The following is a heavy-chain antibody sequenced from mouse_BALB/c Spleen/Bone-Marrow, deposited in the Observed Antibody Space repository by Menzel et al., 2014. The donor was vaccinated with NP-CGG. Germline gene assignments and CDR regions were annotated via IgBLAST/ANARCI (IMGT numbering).Heavy chain of an antibody. CDR2: IWAGGRA. CDR1: GFSLTSYG. CDR3: ARADYYGSSSYYYAMDY. Sequence: VNVVESGPGLVAPSQRLSIPCTVSGFSLTSYGLHWVRQPPGKGLEWLGVIWAGGRANYNSALMSRLSISKDNSKSXVFLKMNSLQTDDTAMYYCARADYYGSSSYYYAMDYWGQGTSVTVSS. J-gene: IGHJ4*01. V-gene: IGHV2-9*02. D-gene: IGHD1-1*01.